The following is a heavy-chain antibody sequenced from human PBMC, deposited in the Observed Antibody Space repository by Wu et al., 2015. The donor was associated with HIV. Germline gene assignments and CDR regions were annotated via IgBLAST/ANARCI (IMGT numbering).Heavy chain of an antibody. Sequence: QAQLEQLRVEAQKPGSSVKVSCKASGGTFTKYAISWVRQAPGQGLEWVGRIIPVLRTTDYAQKFQGRVTIITDESTSTAYMELSSLRSEDTAVYYCTREGSSTWYPQDEFFQYWGQGTLVIVSS. CDR1: GGTFTKYA. D-gene: IGHD6-13*01. CDR2: IIPVLRTT. CDR3: TREGSSTWYPQDEFFQY. J-gene: IGHJ1*01. V-gene: IGHV1-69*11.